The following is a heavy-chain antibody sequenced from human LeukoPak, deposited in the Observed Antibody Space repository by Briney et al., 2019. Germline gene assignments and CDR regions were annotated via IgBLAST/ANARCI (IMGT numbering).Heavy chain of an antibody. CDR2: IRYDGSNK. J-gene: IGHJ4*02. CDR1: GFTFSSYG. Sequence: GGSLRLSCAASGFTFSSYGMHWVRQAPGKGLEWVAFIRYDGSNKYYADSVKGRFTISRDNSKNTLYLQMNSLRAEDTAVYYCAPRMIAAFDYWGQGTLVTVSS. D-gene: IGHD3-22*01. CDR3: APRMIAAFDY. V-gene: IGHV3-30*02.